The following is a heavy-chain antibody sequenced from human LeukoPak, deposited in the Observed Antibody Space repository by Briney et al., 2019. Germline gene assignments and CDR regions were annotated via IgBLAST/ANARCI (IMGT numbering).Heavy chain of an antibody. J-gene: IGHJ4*02. V-gene: IGHV1-8*01. Sequence: ASVKVSCKASGYTFTSYDINWVRQATGQELEGMGWMNHNSGNTGYAQKFQGRVTMPKNTSIGKAYMELRSLRSEDTAVYYCARGLNSPYSSSELVYWGQGTLVSVSS. D-gene: IGHD6-6*01. CDR2: MNHNSGNT. CDR1: GYTFTSYD. CDR3: ARGLNSPYSSSELVY.